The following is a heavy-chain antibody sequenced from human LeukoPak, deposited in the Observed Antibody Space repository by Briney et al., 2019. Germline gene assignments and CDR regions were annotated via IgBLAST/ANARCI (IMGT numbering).Heavy chain of an antibody. Sequence: PGGSLRLSCAASGFTFSSYSMNWVRQAPGKGLEWVSSISSSSSYIYYADSVKGRFTIPRDNAKNSLYLQMNSLRAEDTAVYYCARDGPMVRGVMNYWGQGTLVTVSS. CDR1: GFTFSSYS. V-gene: IGHV3-21*01. CDR2: ISSSSSYI. CDR3: ARDGPMVRGVMNY. D-gene: IGHD3-10*01. J-gene: IGHJ4*02.